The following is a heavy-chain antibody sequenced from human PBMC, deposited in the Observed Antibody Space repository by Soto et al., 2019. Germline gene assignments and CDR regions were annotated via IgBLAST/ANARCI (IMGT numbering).Heavy chain of an antibody. D-gene: IGHD3-22*01. Sequence: EVQLVESGGGLVQPGGSLRLSCVASGFIFNSYSMNWVRQAPGKGLEWISYINSGSTSVFYADSVKGRFTISRDNAKNSLYLQMNSLRAEDTAVYYCGSSASPDAYWGQGPLVTVSS. CDR1: GFIFNSYS. CDR2: INSGSTSV. J-gene: IGHJ4*02. V-gene: IGHV3-48*01. CDR3: GSSASPDAY.